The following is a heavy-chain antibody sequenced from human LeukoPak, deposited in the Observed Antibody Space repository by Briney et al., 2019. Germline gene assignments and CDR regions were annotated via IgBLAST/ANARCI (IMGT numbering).Heavy chain of an antibody. V-gene: IGHV4-59*11. CDR3: ARDRVTMVRGVTSNWFDP. J-gene: IGHJ5*02. CDR1: GGSISSHY. Sequence: SETLSLTCTVSGGSISSHYWSWIRQPPGKGLEWIGYIYYSGSTNYNPSLKSRVTISVDTSKNQFSLKLSSVTAADTAVYYCARDRVTMVRGVTSNWFDPWGQGTLVTVSS. CDR2: IYYSGST. D-gene: IGHD3-10*01.